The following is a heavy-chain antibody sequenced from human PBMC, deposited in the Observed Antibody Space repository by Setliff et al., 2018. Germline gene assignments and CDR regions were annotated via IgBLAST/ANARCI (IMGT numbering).Heavy chain of an antibody. Sequence: GESLKISCVASGFTFSRYWMHWVRQVQGKGLVWVSRINEDGSVRNYAEPVMGRFTISRDNAKNTLYLQMNSLRAEDTAVYYCGRDLTGQGDYWGQGTLVTVSS. J-gene: IGHJ4*02. CDR3: GRDLTGQGDY. CDR2: INEDGSVR. D-gene: IGHD3-9*01. CDR1: GFTFSRYW. V-gene: IGHV3-74*01.